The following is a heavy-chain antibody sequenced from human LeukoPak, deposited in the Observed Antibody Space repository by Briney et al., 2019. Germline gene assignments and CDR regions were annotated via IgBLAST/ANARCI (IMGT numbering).Heavy chain of an antibody. D-gene: IGHD5-18*01. Sequence: GGSLRLSCAASGFTFSSDWMHWVRQAPGKGLEWVSAISGSGGSTYYADSVKGRFTISRDNSKNTLYLQMNSLRAEDTAVYYCAKGWVQLWFDIDYWGQGTLVTVSS. CDR3: AKGWVQLWFDIDY. V-gene: IGHV3-NL1*01. CDR1: GFTFSSDW. J-gene: IGHJ4*02. CDR2: ISGSGGST.